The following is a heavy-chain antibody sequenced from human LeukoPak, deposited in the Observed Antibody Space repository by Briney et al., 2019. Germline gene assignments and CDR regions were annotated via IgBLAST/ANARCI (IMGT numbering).Heavy chain of an antibody. CDR2: IYYSGST. J-gene: IGHJ4*02. Sequence: SETLSLTCAVSGGSISSSNWWSWIRQPPGKGLEWIGNIYYSGSTYYNPSLKSRVTISVDTSKNQFSLKLSSVTAADTAVYYCARVPTVTFFDYWGQGTLVTVSS. V-gene: IGHV4-4*02. D-gene: IGHD4-17*01. CDR1: GGSISSSNW. CDR3: ARVPTVTFFDY.